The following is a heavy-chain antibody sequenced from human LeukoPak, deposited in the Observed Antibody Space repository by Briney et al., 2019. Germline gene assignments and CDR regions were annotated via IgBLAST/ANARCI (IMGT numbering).Heavy chain of an antibody. CDR1: GFSFSDYY. CDR3: ARGGRDRGYYPDY. CDR2: ISSGSVYK. V-gene: IGHV3-21*01. J-gene: IGHJ4*02. Sequence: PGGSLRLSCVGSGFSFSDYYMNWVRQAPGKGLEWLSSISSGSVYKYDADSVRGRFTISRDNAKNSLFLQMNSLRVEDTAVYYCARGGRDRGYYPDYWGQGTLVTVSS. D-gene: IGHD3-3*01.